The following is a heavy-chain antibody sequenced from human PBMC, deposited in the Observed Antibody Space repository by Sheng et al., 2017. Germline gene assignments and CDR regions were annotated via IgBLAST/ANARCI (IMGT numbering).Heavy chain of an antibody. Sequence: QVQLVESGGGVVQPGRSLRLSCAASGFTFSSYAMHWVRQAPGKGLEWVAVISYDGSNKYYADSVKGRFTISRDNSKNTLYLQMNSLRAEDTAVYYCARDSGFWSGYDPAGDYWGQGTLVTVSS. CDR1: GFTFSSYA. V-gene: IGHV3-30*04. CDR3: ARDSGFWSGYDPAGDY. CDR2: ISYDGSNK. D-gene: IGHD3-3*01. J-gene: IGHJ4*02.